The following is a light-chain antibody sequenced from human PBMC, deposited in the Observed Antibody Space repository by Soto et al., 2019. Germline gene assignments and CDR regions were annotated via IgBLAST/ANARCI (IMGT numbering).Light chain of an antibody. CDR2: KAS. Sequence: DIQMTQSPSTLSASVGDRGTITCRASQTISSLLAWYQQKPGRAPTLLIYKASTLESGVPSRFSGSGSGTELTLTISSLQPDDFATYYCQQYHSYPLTFGQGTRLEIK. J-gene: IGKJ5*01. CDR1: QTISSL. V-gene: IGKV1-5*03. CDR3: QQYHSYPLT.